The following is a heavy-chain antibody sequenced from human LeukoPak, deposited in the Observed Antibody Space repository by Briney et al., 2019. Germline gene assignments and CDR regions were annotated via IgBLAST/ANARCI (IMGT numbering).Heavy chain of an antibody. CDR1: GFTVSGHY. Sequence: PGGSLRLSCAASGFTVSGHYMDWVRQAPGKGLEWVGRTKNKANSYTTEYAASVKGRFTISRDDSKNSLYLQMNSLKTEDTAVYYCAREVVGATEFDYWGQGTLVTVSS. CDR3: AREVVGATEFDY. J-gene: IGHJ4*02. CDR2: TKNKANSYTT. V-gene: IGHV3-72*01. D-gene: IGHD1-26*01.